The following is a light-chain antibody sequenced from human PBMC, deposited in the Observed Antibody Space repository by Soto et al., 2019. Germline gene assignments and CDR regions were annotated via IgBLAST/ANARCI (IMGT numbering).Light chain of an antibody. CDR1: SSNIGAGYD. CDR2: GNS. Sequence: QSVLTQPPSVSGAPGQRVTISCTGSSSNIGAGYDVHWYQQLPGTAPKLLIYGNSNRPSGVPDRFSGSKSGTSASLAISGFQAGDEADYYCQSYDSSRSGVVSGGGAKLAVL. V-gene: IGLV1-40*01. J-gene: IGLJ3*02. CDR3: QSYDSSRSGVV.